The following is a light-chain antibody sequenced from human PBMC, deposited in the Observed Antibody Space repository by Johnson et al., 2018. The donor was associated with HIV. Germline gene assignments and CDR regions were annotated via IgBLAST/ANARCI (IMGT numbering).Light chain of an antibody. CDR2: DNH. J-gene: IGLJ1*01. CDR1: SSNIGNNY. CDR3: GTWDSSLSVPG. Sequence: QSVLTQPPSVSAAPGQKVTISCSGSSSNIGNNYVSWYQQVPGTAPKLLIYDNHKRPSGIPDLFSGSKSGTSATLAITGLQPGDEAVDYCGTWDSSLSVPGFGSGTKVTVL. V-gene: IGLV1-51*01.